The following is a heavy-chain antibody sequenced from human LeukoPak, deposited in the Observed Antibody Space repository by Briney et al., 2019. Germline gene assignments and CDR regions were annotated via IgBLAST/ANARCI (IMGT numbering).Heavy chain of an antibody. D-gene: IGHD3-9*01. V-gene: IGHV4-39*07. CDR2: MYYSGST. Sequence: PSETLSLTCSVSGGSINSNNYYWGWIRQPPGKGLEWIGTMYYSGSTYYNPSLKSRVTISVDTSKNQFSLKLSSVTAADTAVYYCARRGRVLRYFAWGQGTLVTVSS. J-gene: IGHJ5*02. CDR1: GGSINSNNYY. CDR3: ARRGRVLRYFA.